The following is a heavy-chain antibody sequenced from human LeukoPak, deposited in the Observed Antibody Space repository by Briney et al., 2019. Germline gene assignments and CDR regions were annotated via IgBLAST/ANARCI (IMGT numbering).Heavy chain of an antibody. J-gene: IGHJ4*02. Sequence: SSETLSLTCAVYGGSFSGYYWSWIRQPPGKGLEWIGEINHSGSTNYNPSLKSRVTISVDTSKNQFSLKLSSVTAADTAVYYCASGISDLYFDYWGQGTLVTVSS. CDR1: GGSFSGYY. CDR3: ASGISDLYFDY. V-gene: IGHV4-34*01. CDR2: INHSGST.